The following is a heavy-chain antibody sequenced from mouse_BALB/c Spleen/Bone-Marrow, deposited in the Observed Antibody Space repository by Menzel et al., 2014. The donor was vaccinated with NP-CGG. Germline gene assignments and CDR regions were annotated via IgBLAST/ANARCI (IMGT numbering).Heavy chain of an antibody. CDR3: ARYGNYFYAMDY. Sequence: EVKLVESGGGLVQPGGSRKLSCAASGFTFSSFGMHWVRQAPEKGLEWVAYISSGSSTIYYADTAKGRFTISRDNPKNTLFLQMTSLRSEDTAMYYCARYGNYFYAMDYWGQGTSVTVSS. D-gene: IGHD2-1*01. V-gene: IGHV5-17*02. J-gene: IGHJ4*01. CDR2: ISSGSSTI. CDR1: GFTFSSFG.